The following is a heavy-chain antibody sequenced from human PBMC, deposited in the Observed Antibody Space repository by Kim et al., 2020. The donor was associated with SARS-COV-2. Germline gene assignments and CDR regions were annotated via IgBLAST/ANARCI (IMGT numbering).Heavy chain of an antibody. D-gene: IGHD3-22*01. CDR3: ATRSTLSSGYSEDFDY. CDR1: GGSISSSNW. CDR2: IYHSGST. Sequence: SETLSLTCAVSGGSISSSNWWSWVRQPPGKGLEWIGEIYHSGSTNYNPSLKSRVTISVDKSKNQFSLKLSSVTAADTAVYYCATRSTLSSGYSEDFDYWGQGTLVTVSS. V-gene: IGHV4-4*02. J-gene: IGHJ4*02.